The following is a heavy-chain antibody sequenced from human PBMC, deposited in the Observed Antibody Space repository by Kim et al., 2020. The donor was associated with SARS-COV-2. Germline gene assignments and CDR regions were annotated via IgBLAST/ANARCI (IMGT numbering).Heavy chain of an antibody. V-gene: IGHV3-13*01. CDR2: IGTAGGT. CDR3: ARGMTTVTPSFDY. D-gene: IGHD4-17*01. J-gene: IGHJ4*02. Sequence: GGSLRLSCAASGFTFSSYDMHWVRQATGKGLEWVSAIGTAGGTYYPGSVEGRHTISRENAKNNLYLQKNSLMGGDTTVYYCARGMTTVTPSFDYWGQGTLVTVSS. CDR1: GFTFSSYD.